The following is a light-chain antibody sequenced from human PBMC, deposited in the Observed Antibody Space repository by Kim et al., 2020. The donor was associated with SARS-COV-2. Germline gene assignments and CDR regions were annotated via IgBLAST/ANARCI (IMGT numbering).Light chain of an antibody. Sequence: DIQMTQSPSSLSASVGDRVTITCRTSQSISSYLNWYQQKPGKAPNLLIYAASSLQSGVPSRFSGSGSGTEFTLTISSLQPEDFATYYCQQSYSAPFTFGGGTKVDIK. J-gene: IGKJ4*01. CDR3: QQSYSAPFT. CDR1: QSISSY. CDR2: AAS. V-gene: IGKV1-39*01.